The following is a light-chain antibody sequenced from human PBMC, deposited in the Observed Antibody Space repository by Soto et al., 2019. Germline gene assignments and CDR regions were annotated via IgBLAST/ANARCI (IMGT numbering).Light chain of an antibody. CDR1: QNIKTY. Sequence: DIQMTQSPSSLSASVGDSVTITCRASQNIKTYLNWYQQKPGKAPNLLIYAASSLHSGVPSRFSGSGSGTDFTLTISSLQPEDFSNYYCQQSFSSPPWTFGQGTTVEIK. CDR2: AAS. J-gene: IGKJ1*01. CDR3: QQSFSSPPWT. V-gene: IGKV1-39*01.